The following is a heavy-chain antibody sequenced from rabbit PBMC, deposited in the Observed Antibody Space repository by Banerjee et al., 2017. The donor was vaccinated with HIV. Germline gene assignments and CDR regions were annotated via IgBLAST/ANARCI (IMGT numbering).Heavy chain of an antibody. D-gene: IGHD7-1*01. CDR2: IYTSSGST. CDR3: ARGPYYTGYGYNL. J-gene: IGHJ4*01. CDR1: GFSLSNNYV. V-gene: IGHV1S40*01. Sequence: QSLQESGGGLFQPGGSLALTCKASGFSLSNNYVMCWVRQAPGKGLEWIGCIYTSSGSTYYASWAKGRFTISKSSSTTVTLQMTSLTAADTATYFCARGPYYTGYGYNLWGPGTLVTVS.